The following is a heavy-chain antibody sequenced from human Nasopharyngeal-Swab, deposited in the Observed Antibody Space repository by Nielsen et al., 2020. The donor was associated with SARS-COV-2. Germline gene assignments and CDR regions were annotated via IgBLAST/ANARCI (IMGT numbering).Heavy chain of an antibody. D-gene: IGHD6-13*01. CDR2: ISYDGSNK. V-gene: IGHV3-30*04. CDR1: GFTFSNYE. Sequence: GESLKISCAASGFTFSNYEMHWVRQAPGKGLEWVAVISYDGSNKYYADSVKGRFTISRDNSKNTLYLQMNSLRAEDTAVYYCASSPGIAAPTGMDVWGQGTTVTVSS. J-gene: IGHJ6*02. CDR3: ASSPGIAAPTGMDV.